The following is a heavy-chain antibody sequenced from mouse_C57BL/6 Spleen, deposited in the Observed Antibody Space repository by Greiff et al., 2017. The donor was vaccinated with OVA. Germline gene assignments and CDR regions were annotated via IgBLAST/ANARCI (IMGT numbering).Heavy chain of an antibody. D-gene: IGHD1-1*01. V-gene: IGHV1-15*01. CDR2: IDPETGGT. CDR3: TRSENYYGSSHWYFDV. CDR1: GYTFTDYE. Sequence: VQLQQSGAELVRPGASVTLSCKASGYTFTDYEMHWVKQTPVHGLEWIGAIDPETGGTAYNQKFKGKAILTADKSSSTAYMERRSLTSEDSAVYYCTRSENYYGSSHWYFDVWGTGTTVTVSS. J-gene: IGHJ1*03.